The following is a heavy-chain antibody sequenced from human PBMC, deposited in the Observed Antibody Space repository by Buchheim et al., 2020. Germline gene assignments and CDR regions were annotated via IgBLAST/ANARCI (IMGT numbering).Heavy chain of an antibody. Sequence: QVQLQQWGAGLLKPSETLSLTCAVYGGSFSGYYWSWIRQPPGKGLEWIGEINHNGSTNYNPSLKSRVTISVDTSKKQFSMKLRSVTAADTAVYYCAKAGGYYTGGYYYYYYGMDVLGQGTT. V-gene: IGHV4-34*01. CDR3: AKAGGYYTGGYYYYYYGMDV. CDR2: INHNGST. CDR1: GGSFSGYY. D-gene: IGHD3-3*01. J-gene: IGHJ6*02.